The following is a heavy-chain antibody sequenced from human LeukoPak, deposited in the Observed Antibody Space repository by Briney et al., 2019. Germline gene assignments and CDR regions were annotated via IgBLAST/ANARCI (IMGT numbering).Heavy chain of an antibody. CDR3: AREGIVGTPNWFDP. D-gene: IGHD1-26*01. CDR2: ISSSSSYI. V-gene: IGHV3-21*01. Sequence: PGGSLRLSCAASGFTFSSYSMNWVRQAPGKWLEWVSSISSSSSYIYYADPVKGRFTISRDNAKNSLYLQMNSLRAEDTAVYYCAREGIVGTPNWFDPWGQGTLVTVSS. CDR1: GFTFSSYS. J-gene: IGHJ5*02.